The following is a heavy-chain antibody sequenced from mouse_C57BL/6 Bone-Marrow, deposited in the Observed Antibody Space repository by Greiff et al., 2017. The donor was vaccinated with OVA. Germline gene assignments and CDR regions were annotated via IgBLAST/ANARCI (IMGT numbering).Heavy chain of an antibody. CDR3: ARGHWDGFFDY. J-gene: IGHJ2*01. Sequence: QVQLQQPGAELVMPGASVKLSCKASGYTFTRYWMHWVNQRPGQGLEWIGEIDPSDSYTNYNQKFKGKSTLTVDKSSSTAYMQLSSLTSEDSAVYYCARGHWDGFFDYWANAPLSQSPQ. CDR2: IDPSDSYT. CDR1: GYTFTRYW. V-gene: IGHV1-69*01. D-gene: IGHD4-1*01.